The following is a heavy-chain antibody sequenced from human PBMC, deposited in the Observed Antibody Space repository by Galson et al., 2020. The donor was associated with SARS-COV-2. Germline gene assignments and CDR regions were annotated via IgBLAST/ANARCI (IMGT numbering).Heavy chain of an antibody. Sequence: QLGEPLKISCAASGFTFSSYGMHWVRQAPGKGLEWVAVIWYDGSNKYYADSVKGRFTISRDNSKNTLYLQMNSLRAEDTAVYYCAKDLPFGRDYDFGFDPWGQGTLVTVSS. V-gene: IGHV3-33*06. D-gene: IGHD3-3*01. CDR2: IWYDGSNK. CDR3: AKDLPFGRDYDFGFDP. J-gene: IGHJ5*02. CDR1: GFTFSSYG.